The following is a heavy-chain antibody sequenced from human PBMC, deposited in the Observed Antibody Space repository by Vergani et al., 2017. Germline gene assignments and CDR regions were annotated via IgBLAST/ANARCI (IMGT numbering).Heavy chain of an antibody. V-gene: IGHV4-61*02. CDR1: GGSISSGSHY. Sequence: QVQLQESGPGLVKPSQTLSLTCTVSGGSISSGSHYWGWIRQPPGKGLEWIGRIYHSGSIHYKPSLKSRVPISVDTSKNDFSLKVTSVTAADTAVYYCTRQPQEGASGPPSVPTWGQGISVIVSS. CDR3: TRQPQEGASGPPSVPT. D-gene: IGHD5-12*01. J-gene: IGHJ4*02. CDR2: IYHSGSI.